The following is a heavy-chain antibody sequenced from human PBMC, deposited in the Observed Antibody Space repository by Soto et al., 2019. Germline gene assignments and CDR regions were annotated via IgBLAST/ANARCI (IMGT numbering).Heavy chain of an antibody. J-gene: IGHJ4*02. CDR1: GFTFSSYG. Sequence: GGSLRLSCAASGFTFSSYGMHWVRQAPGKGLEWVAVIWYDGSNKYYADSVKGRFTISRDNSKNTLYLQMNSLRAEDTAVYYCARDSPNHISPNFTVTEAFDYWGQGTLVTVSS. V-gene: IGHV3-33*01. CDR3: ARDSPNHISPNFTVTEAFDY. CDR2: IWYDGSNK. D-gene: IGHD4-4*01.